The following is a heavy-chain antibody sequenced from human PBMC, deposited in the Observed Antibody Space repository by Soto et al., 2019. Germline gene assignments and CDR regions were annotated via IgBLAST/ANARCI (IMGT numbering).Heavy chain of an antibody. CDR3: AREKRLMGYYYGMDV. J-gene: IGHJ6*02. V-gene: IGHV1-18*01. Sequence: VASVKVSCKASGYTFTSYGISWVRQAPGQGLEWMGWISAYNGNTNYAQKLQGRVTMTTDTSTSTAYMELRSLGSDDTAVYYCAREKRLMGYYYGMDVWGQGTTVTVSS. CDR1: GYTFTSYG. CDR2: ISAYNGNT. D-gene: IGHD2-8*01.